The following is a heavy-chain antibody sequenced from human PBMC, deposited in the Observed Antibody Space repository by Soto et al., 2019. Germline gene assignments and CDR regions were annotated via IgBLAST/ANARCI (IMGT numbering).Heavy chain of an antibody. CDR1: GGSISSYY. Sequence: SETLSLTCTVSGGSISSYYWSWIRQPPGKGLEWIGYIYYSGSTNYNPSLKSRVTISVDTSKNQFSLKLSSVTAADTAVYYCARARYNWFDPWGQGTLVTVS. CDR2: IYYSGST. V-gene: IGHV4-59*01. CDR3: ARARYNWFDP. J-gene: IGHJ5*02.